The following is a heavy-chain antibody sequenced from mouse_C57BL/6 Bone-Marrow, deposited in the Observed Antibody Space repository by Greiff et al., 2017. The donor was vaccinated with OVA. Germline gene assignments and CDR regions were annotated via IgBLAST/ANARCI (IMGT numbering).Heavy chain of an antibody. J-gene: IGHJ4*01. CDR2: IYPGSGNT. CDR3: ARVDYYGSSGAMDY. Sequence: QVQLQQSGAELVRPGASVKLSCKASGYTFTDYYINWVKQRPGQGLEWIARIYPGSGNTYYNEKFQGKATLTAEKSSSTAYMQLSSLTSEDSAVYFCARVDYYGSSGAMDYWGQGTSVTVSS. V-gene: IGHV1-76*01. D-gene: IGHD1-1*01. CDR1: GYTFTDYY.